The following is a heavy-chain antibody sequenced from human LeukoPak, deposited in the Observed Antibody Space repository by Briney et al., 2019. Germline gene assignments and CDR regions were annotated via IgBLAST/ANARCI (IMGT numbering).Heavy chain of an antibody. CDR2: IYHSGST. CDR3: ARRQTESGLDY. D-gene: IGHD1-26*01. J-gene: IGHJ4*02. Sequence: SETLSLTCAVSGYSLSSGYYWGWIRQPPGKGLEWIGSIYHSGSTYYNPPLKSRVTISVDTSKNQFSLKLSSVTAADTAVYYCARRQTESGLDYWGQGTLVTVSS. CDR1: GYSLSSGYY. V-gene: IGHV4-38-2*01.